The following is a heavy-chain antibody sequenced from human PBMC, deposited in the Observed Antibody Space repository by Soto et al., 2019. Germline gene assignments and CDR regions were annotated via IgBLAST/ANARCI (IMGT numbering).Heavy chain of an antibody. CDR2: ISSSSSYI. CDR1: GFTFSSYS. CDR3: ARDSNSYYYRMDV. V-gene: IGHV3-21*01. J-gene: IGHJ6*02. Sequence: PGGSLGLSCAASGFTFSSYSMNWVRQAPGKGLEWVSSISSSSSYIYYADSVKGRFTISRDNAKNSLYLQMNSLRAEDTAVYYCARDSNSYYYRMDVWGQGTTVTVSS. D-gene: IGHD4-4*01.